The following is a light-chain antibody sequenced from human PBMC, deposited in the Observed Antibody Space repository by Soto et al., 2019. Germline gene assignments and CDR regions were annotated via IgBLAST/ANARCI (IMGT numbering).Light chain of an antibody. CDR2: SNN. J-gene: IGLJ1*01. CDR3: AVWDDSLKHYV. V-gene: IGLV1-44*01. Sequence: QSVLTQPPSASGTPGQRVTIYCSGSSSNIGRNTVNWYQQLPGTAPELLIYSNNKRPSGVPDRFSGSQSGTSVSLAISDLQSEDEADYYCAVWDDSLKHYVFGTGTKLTVL. CDR1: SSNIGRNT.